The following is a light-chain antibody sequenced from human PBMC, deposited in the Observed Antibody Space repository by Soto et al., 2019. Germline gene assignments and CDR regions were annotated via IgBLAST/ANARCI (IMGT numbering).Light chain of an antibody. J-gene: IGKJ1*01. V-gene: IGKV3-20*01. CDR3: QHYGT. CDR1: QSITSIY. Sequence: EIVLTQSPVTLSLSPGERATLSCRASQSITSIYLAWYQQKPGQAPRHLIYGASSRATGIQDRFSGSWSGTNFTLTISRLEPEVFAVYYCQHYGTFGQGTKVEI. CDR2: GAS.